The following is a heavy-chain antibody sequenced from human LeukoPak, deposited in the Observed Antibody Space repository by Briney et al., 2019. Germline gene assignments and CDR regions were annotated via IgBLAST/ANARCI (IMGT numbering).Heavy chain of an antibody. V-gene: IGHV3-11*04. CDR3: ARATPRGPIAAAGTGVEYFQH. CDR2: ISSSGSTI. Sequence: GGSLRLSCAASGFTFSAYYTSWIRQAPGKGLEWVSYISSSGSTIYYADSVKGRFTISRDNAKNSLYLQMNSLRAEDTAVYYCARATPRGPIAAAGTGVEYFQHWGQGTLVTVSS. D-gene: IGHD6-13*01. CDR1: GFTFSAYY. J-gene: IGHJ1*01.